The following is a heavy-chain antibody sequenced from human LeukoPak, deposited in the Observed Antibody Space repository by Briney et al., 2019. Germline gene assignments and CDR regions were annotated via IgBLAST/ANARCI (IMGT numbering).Heavy chain of an antibody. D-gene: IGHD3-10*01. CDR2: IIPIFGTA. CDR1: GGTFSSYA. CDR3: ARGSSRPPQGNDI. V-gene: IGHV1-69*13. J-gene: IGHJ3*02. Sequence: GASVKVSCKASGGTFSSYAISWVRQAPGQGLEWMGGIIPIFGTANYAQRFQGRVTITADESTSTAYMELSSLRFEDTAVYYCARGSSRPPQGNDIWGQGTMVTVSS.